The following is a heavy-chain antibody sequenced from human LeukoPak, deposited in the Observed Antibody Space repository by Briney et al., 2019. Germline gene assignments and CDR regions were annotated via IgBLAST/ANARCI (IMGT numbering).Heavy chain of an antibody. CDR1: GVSISSSSYY. CDR3: ARENSYPDY. D-gene: IGHD3-16*01. J-gene: IGHJ4*02. Sequence: SETLSLTCTVSGVSISSSSYYWGWIRQPPGKGLEWIGTISYSGSTYYNPSLKSRVTISVDTSTNQFSLKLSSVTAADTAVYYCARENSYPDYWGQGTLVTVSS. V-gene: IGHV4-39*02. CDR2: ISYSGST.